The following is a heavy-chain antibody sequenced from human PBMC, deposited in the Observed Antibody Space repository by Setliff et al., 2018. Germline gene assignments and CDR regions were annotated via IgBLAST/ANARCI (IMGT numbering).Heavy chain of an antibody. V-gene: IGHV4-4*07. D-gene: IGHD1-26*01. CDR2: IYTSGST. J-gene: IGHJ3*02. CDR3: ARKGISAVSGAFGM. CDR1: GGSISNYY. Sequence: PSETLSLTCTVTGGSISNYYWSWIRQPAGKGLEWIGRIYTSGSTNYNPSLKSRVTMSVDTSKNQFSLKLSSVTAADTAVYYCARKGISAVSGAFGMWGQGTMVNISS.